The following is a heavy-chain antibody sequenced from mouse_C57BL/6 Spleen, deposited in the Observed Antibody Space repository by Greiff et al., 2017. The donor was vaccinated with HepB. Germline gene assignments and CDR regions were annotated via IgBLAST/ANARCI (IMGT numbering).Heavy chain of an antibody. CDR1: GYTFTSYW. D-gene: IGHD1-1*01. J-gene: IGHJ1*03. CDR3: ARGVLLHWYCDV. V-gene: IGHV1-69*01. CDR2: IDPSDSYT. Sequence: VQLQQPGAELVMPGASVKLSCKASGYTFTSYWMHWVKQRPGQGLAWIGEIDPSDSYTNYNQKFKGKSTLTVDKSSSTAYMQLSSLTSEDSAVYDCARGVLLHWYCDVWGTGTTVTVSS.